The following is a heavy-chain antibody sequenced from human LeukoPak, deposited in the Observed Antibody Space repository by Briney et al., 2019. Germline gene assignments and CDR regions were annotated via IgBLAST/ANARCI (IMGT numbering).Heavy chain of an antibody. J-gene: IGHJ4*02. Sequence: GRSLRLSCAASGFTFSSFGMHWVRQAPGKGLEWVAIISSDGNNKYYPDSVKGRFTISRDNSKNTSYLQMNSLRVEDTAVYYCARPPPSCSSTSCYQHYWGQGTLVTVSS. V-gene: IGHV3-30*03. D-gene: IGHD2-2*01. CDR1: GFTFSSFG. CDR2: ISSDGNNK. CDR3: ARPPPSCSSTSCYQHY.